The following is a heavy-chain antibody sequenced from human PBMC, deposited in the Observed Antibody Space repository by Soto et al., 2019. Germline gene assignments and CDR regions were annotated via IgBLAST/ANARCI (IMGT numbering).Heavy chain of an antibody. D-gene: IGHD2-2*01. J-gene: IGHJ6*02. CDR2: IIPIFGTE. Sequence: QVQLVQSGAEVKKPGSSVKVSCKVSGGTFSSHSINWVRQAPGQGPEWMGGIIPIFGTENYAQKFQGRVTITADESTSTAYMELSSLTSDDTALYYCSTSVYCSTTRCYYYYGLDVWGQGTTVIVSS. CDR3: STSVYCSTTRCYYYYGLDV. V-gene: IGHV1-69*01. CDR1: GGTFSSHS.